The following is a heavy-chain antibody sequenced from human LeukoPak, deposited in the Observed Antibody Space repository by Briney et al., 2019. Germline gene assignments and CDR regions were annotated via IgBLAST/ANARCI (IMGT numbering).Heavy chain of an antibody. CDR1: GGSISSSSYY. CDR2: IYYSGST. CDR3: AREHYYGSGSYYNVNWFDP. J-gene: IGHJ5*02. D-gene: IGHD3-10*01. V-gene: IGHV4-39*07. Sequence: SETLSLTCTVSGGSISSSSYYWGWIRQPPGKGLEWIGSIYYSGSTYYNPSLKSRVTISVDTSKNQFSLKLSSVTAADTAVYYCAREHYYGSGSYYNVNWFDPWGQGTLVTASS.